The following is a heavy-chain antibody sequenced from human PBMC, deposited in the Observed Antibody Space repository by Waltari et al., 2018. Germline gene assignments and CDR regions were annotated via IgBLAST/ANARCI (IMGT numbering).Heavy chain of an antibody. V-gene: IGHV3-64*01. Sequence: EVQLVESGGGLVQPGGSLRLSCAASGFTFSSYAMHWVRRAPGKGLEYVSAISSNGGSTYYANSVKGRFTISRDNSKNTLYLQMGSLRAEDMAVYYCAATITGTTDWYFDLWGRGTLVTVSS. CDR2: ISSNGGST. CDR1: GFTFSSYA. D-gene: IGHD1-7*01. CDR3: AATITGTTDWYFDL. J-gene: IGHJ2*01.